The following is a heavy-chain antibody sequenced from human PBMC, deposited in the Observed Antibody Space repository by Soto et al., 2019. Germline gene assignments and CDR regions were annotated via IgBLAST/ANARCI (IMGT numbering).Heavy chain of an antibody. V-gene: IGHV3-23*01. CDR3: AKTANGWFSAFDI. D-gene: IGHD6-19*01. Sequence: EVQQLESGGGLVQPGGSLRLSCAASGFTFSSYAMSWVRQAPGKGLEWVSAISGSGGTTYYADSVKGRFTFSRDNSKNTLYLQMNILIAEDTAVYSCAKTANGWFSAFDIWGQGTMVTVSS. J-gene: IGHJ3*02. CDR2: ISGSGGTT. CDR1: GFTFSSYA.